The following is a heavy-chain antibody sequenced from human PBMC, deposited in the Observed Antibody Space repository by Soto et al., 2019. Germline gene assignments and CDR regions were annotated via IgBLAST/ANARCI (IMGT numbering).Heavy chain of an antibody. J-gene: IGHJ4*02. CDR3: ARGGLAAADY. D-gene: IGHD6-13*01. CDR2: ISSSSGYI. Sequence: EVQLVESGGGLVKPGGSLRLSCAASGFTFSSYSMNWVRQAPGKGLEWVSSISSSSGYIYYADSVKGRYTISRDNAKNSLYLKMNSRRAEDTAVYYCARGGLAAADYWGQGTLVTVSS. CDR1: GFTFSSYS. V-gene: IGHV3-21*01.